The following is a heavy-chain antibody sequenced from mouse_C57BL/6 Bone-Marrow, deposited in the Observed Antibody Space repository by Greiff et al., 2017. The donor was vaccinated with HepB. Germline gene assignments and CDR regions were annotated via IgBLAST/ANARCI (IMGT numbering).Heavy chain of an antibody. CDR3: ARRDYYSNPFAY. V-gene: IGHV1-72*01. CDR1: GYTFTSYW. CDR2: IDPNSGGT. D-gene: IGHD2-5*01. J-gene: IGHJ3*01. Sequence: VQLQQPGAELVKPGASVKLSCKASGYTFTSYWMHWVKQRPGRGLEWIGRIDPNSGGTKYNEKFKSKATLTVDKPSSTAYMQLSSLTSEVSAVYYCARRDYYSNPFAYWGQGTLVTVSA.